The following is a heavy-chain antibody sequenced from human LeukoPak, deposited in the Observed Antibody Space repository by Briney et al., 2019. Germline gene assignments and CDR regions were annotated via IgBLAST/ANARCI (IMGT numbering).Heavy chain of an antibody. J-gene: IGHJ5*02. CDR1: EFTFSSYA. D-gene: IGHD3-10*01. Sequence: PGRSLRLSCAASEFTFSSYAMHWVRQAPGKGLEWVAVISYDGSYKYHADSVKGRFTISSDNSRNTLYLQMNSLRAEDTAVYYCARGISMVRGVIPSYNWFDPWGQGTLVTVSP. CDR2: ISYDGSYK. V-gene: IGHV3-30-3*01. CDR3: ARGISMVRGVIPSYNWFDP.